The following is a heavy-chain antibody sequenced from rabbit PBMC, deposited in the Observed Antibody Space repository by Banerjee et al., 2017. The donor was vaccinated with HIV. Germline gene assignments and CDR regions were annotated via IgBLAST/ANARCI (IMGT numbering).Heavy chain of an antibody. CDR3: ARGAYGYDL. CDR1: GLDFSGDSY. V-gene: IGHV1S40*01. D-gene: IGHD6-1*01. CDR2: IYAGDSGST. J-gene: IGHJ4*01. Sequence: QSLEESGGGLVKPGASLTLTCKASGLDFSGDSYDSYMCWVRQAPGKGLEWIGCIYAGDSGSTVYASWAKGRFTISKTSSTTVTLQMTSLTAADTATYFCARGAYGYDLWGPGTLVTVS.